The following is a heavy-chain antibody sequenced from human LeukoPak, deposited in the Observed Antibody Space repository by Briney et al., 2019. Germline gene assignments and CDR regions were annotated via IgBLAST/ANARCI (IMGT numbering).Heavy chain of an antibody. D-gene: IGHD3-10*01. Sequence: GASMRLSCAAAGFTFSSYAMHWVRQAPGKVLEWVAVISYDGSNNYYADSVKGRFTISRDNSKNTLYLQMKSLRAEDTAVYYCARDWSFTRFSGSHPCAFDVWGQGTMVTVSS. CDR2: ISYDGSNN. V-gene: IGHV3-30-3*01. J-gene: IGHJ3*01. CDR1: GFTFSSYA. CDR3: ARDWSFTRFSGSHPCAFDV.